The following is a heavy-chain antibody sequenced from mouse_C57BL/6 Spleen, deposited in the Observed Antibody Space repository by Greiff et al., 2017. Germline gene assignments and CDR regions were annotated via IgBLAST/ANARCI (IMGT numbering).Heavy chain of an antibody. V-gene: IGHV1-52*01. D-gene: IGHD6-5*01. CDR1: GYTFTSYW. Sequence: QVQLQQPGAELVRPGSSVKLSCKASGYTFTSYWMHWVKQRPIQGLEWIGNIDPSDSETHYNQKFKDKATLTVDKSSSTAYMQLSSLTSDDSAVDYCASAYACDGWFAYWGQGTLVTVSA. CDR3: ASAYACDGWFAY. CDR2: IDPSDSET. J-gene: IGHJ3*01.